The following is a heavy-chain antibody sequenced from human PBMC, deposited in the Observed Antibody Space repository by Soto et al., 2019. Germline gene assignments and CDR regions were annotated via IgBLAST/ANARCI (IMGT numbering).Heavy chain of an antibody. CDR2: ISSRSSYI. D-gene: IGHD3-22*01. V-gene: IGHV3-21*01. Sequence: PGGSLRLSCAASGFTFSNYNMNWVRRAPGKGLEWVSSISSRSSYIYYADSVKGRFTLSRDNAKNSLYLQMNSLRAEDTAVYYCARDRAEDYYDSSGFYSDYWGQGALVTVSS. CDR3: ARDRAEDYYDSSGFYSDY. CDR1: GFTFSNYN. J-gene: IGHJ4*02.